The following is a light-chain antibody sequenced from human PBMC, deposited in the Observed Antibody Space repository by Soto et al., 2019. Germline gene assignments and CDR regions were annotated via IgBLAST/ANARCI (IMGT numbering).Light chain of an antibody. J-gene: IGKJ1*01. CDR3: QQSYSSPPK. Sequence: DIQMTQSPSTLSGSVGDRVTITCRASQTISSWLAWYQQKPGKAPKLLIFAASSLQSGVPSRFSGSRSGPDFTLTISSLQPEDFATYYCQQSYSSPPKFGQGTKVDIK. CDR1: QTISSW. V-gene: IGKV1-39*01. CDR2: AAS.